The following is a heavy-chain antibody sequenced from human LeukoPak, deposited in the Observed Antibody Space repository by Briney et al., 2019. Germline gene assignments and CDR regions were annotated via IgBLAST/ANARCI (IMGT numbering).Heavy chain of an antibody. V-gene: IGHV3-48*01. D-gene: IGHD1-26*01. J-gene: IGHJ4*02. CDR1: GFTFRSYS. CDR2: ISSSGSTI. Sequence: GGSLRLSCAASGFTFRSYSMNWVRQAPGKRLEWVSYISSSGSTIYYADSVKGRFTISRDNAKNSLYLQMNSLRADDTAVYYCARGNIVGASLFDYWGQGNLVTVSS. CDR3: ARGNIVGASLFDY.